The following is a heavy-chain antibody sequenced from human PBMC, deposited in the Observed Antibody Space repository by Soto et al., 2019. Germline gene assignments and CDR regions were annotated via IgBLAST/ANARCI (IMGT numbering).Heavy chain of an antibody. D-gene: IGHD6-19*01. Sequence: QVQLVESGGGVVQPGRSLRLSCAASGFTFSSYGMHWVRQPPGRGLEWVAVISYDGSNKYYADSVKGRFTISRDNSKNTLYLQMNSLRAEDTAVYYCAKPQVYSSGWYEGYNFDYWGQGTLVTVSS. CDR3: AKPQVYSSGWYEGYNFDY. CDR1: GFTFSSYG. V-gene: IGHV3-30*18. CDR2: ISYDGSNK. J-gene: IGHJ4*02.